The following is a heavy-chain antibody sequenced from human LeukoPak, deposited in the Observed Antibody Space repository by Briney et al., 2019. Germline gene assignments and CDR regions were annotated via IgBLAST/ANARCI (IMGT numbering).Heavy chain of an antibody. CDR2: ISYSGST. D-gene: IGHD2-8*01. V-gene: IGHV4-61*01. J-gene: IGHJ3*02. CDR1: GGSVSSDNYY. Sequence: SETLSLTCTVSGGSVSSDNYYWTWIRQPPGKGLQWIGYISYSGSTNYNPSLKRRVTMSVDTSKNQVSLKLTSVTAADTAVYYCARGRRLLYVSPPVFALDMWGQGTKVTVSS. CDR3: ARGRRLLYVSPPVFALDM.